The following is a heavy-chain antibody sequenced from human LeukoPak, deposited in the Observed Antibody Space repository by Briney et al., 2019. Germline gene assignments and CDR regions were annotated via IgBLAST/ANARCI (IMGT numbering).Heavy chain of an antibody. V-gene: IGHV3-7*01. CDR3: ARDSAGIAVAGQEPGTDAFDI. CDR2: IKQDGNEK. J-gene: IGHJ3*02. CDR1: GFRFNTYW. Sequence: GGSLRLSCVASGFRFNTYWMSWVRQAPGKGLEWVANIKQDGNEKYYADSVKGRFTISRDNGKNSLDLQMDSLRADDTAVYYCARDSAGIAVAGQEPGTDAFDIWGQGTMVTVPS. D-gene: IGHD6-19*01.